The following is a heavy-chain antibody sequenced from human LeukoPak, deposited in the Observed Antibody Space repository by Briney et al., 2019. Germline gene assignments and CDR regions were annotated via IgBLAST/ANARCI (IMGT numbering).Heavy chain of an antibody. D-gene: IGHD2-15*01. CDR1: GFTFSTYG. CDR3: AKDLGSGIFDY. V-gene: IGHV3-30*18. Sequence: GGSLRLSCAASGFTFSTYGMHWVRQAPGKGLEWVAVISYDGSYKYYADSVKGRFTISRDNSKNTLYLQMNSLRAEDTAVYYCAKDLGSGIFDYWGQGTLVTVSS. CDR2: ISYDGSYK. J-gene: IGHJ4*02.